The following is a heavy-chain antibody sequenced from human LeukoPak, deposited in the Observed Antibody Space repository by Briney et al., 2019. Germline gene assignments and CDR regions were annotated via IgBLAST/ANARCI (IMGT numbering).Heavy chain of an antibody. Sequence: GASVKVSCKASGGTFSSYAISRVRQAPGQGLEWMGGIIPIFGTANYAQKFQGRVTITADESTSTAYMELSSLRSEDTAVYYCARAGVTTKLNYYYYYMDVWGKGTTVTVSS. CDR2: IIPIFGTA. V-gene: IGHV1-69*13. CDR1: GGTFSSYA. D-gene: IGHD4-11*01. J-gene: IGHJ6*03. CDR3: ARAGVTTKLNYYYYYMDV.